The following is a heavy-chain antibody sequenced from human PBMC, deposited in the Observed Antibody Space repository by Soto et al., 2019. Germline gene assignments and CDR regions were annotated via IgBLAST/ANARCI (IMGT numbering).Heavy chain of an antibody. CDR2: IHYSGST. J-gene: IGHJ4*02. Sequence: PSETLSLTCTVSGGSISSNIYYWGWIRQPPGKGLEWIGNIHYSGSTYYDSSLKNRVTISIDTSKNQFSLKLSSVTAADTAVYSCARGVRGRKIFDYWGQGALVTVSS. D-gene: IGHD3-10*01. V-gene: IGHV4-39*07. CDR1: GGSISSNIYY. CDR3: ARGVRGRKIFDY.